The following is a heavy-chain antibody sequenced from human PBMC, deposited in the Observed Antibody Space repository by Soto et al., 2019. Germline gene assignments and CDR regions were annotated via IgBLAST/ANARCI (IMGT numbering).Heavy chain of an antibody. CDR3: AKEGHHTVRGVITHRPYYYYGMDV. V-gene: IGHV3-23*01. CDR2: ISGSGGST. D-gene: IGHD3-10*01. Sequence: PGGSLRLSCAASGFTFSSYAMGWVRQAPGKGLEWVSAISGSGGSTHYADSVKGRFTISRDNSKNTLYLQMNSLRAEDTAVYYCAKEGHHTVRGVITHRPYYYYGMDVWGQGTTVTVSS. CDR1: GFTFSSYA. J-gene: IGHJ6*02.